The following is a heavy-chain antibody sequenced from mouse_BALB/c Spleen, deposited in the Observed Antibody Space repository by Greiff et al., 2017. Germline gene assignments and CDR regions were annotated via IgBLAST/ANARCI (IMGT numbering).Heavy chain of an antibody. V-gene: IGHV1S135*01. CDR3: ARSDYDYDVVAY. Sequence: VQLQQSGPELEKPGASVKISCKASGYSFTGYNMNWVKQSNGKSLEWIGYIDPYNGGTSYNQKFKGKATLTVDKSSSTAFMHLNSLTSEDSAVYYCARSDYDYDVVAYWGQGTLVTVSA. D-gene: IGHD2-4*01. CDR1: GYSFTGYN. CDR2: IDPYNGGT. J-gene: IGHJ3*01.